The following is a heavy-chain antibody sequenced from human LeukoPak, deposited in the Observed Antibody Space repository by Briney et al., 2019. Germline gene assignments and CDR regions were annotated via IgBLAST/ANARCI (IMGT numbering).Heavy chain of an antibody. Sequence: TSPTLSLTCPVSGDSISSGSYFWSWIRQPAGKGLEWIGRIYTSGSTNYNPSLKSRVTISVDTSKNQFSLKLSSVTAADTAVYYCARVNYGSGSLDYWGQGTLVTVSS. V-gene: IGHV4-61*02. CDR1: GDSISSGSYF. J-gene: IGHJ4*02. CDR2: IYTSGST. CDR3: ARVNYGSGSLDY. D-gene: IGHD3-10*01.